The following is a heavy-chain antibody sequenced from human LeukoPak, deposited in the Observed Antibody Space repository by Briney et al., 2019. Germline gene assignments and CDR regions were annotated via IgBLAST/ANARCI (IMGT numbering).Heavy chain of an antibody. CDR2: IYYSGST. J-gene: IGHJ5*02. Sequence: PSQTLSLTCTVSGGSISSGGYYRSWIRQHPGKGLEWIGYIYYSGSTYYNPSLKSRVTISVDTSKNQFSLKLSSVTAADTAVYYCARCSYYDILTGYLGFDPWGQGTLVTVSS. CDR3: ARCSYYDILTGYLGFDP. D-gene: IGHD3-9*01. CDR1: GGSISSGGYY. V-gene: IGHV4-31*03.